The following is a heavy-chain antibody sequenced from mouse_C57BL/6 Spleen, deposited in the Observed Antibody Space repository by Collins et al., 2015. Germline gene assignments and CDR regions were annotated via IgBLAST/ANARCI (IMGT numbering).Heavy chain of an antibody. D-gene: IGHD1-1*01. Sequence: QVQLQQPGAELVKPGASVKMSCKASGYTFTSYWITWVKQRPGQGLEWIGDIYPGSGSADYNEKFKSKATLTVDTSSSTAYMQPSSLTSEDSAVYYCARWGYYYGSSSPFDYWGQGTTLTVSS. V-gene: IGHV1-55*01. CDR1: GYTFTSYW. CDR2: IYPGSGSA. CDR3: ARWGYYYGSSSPFDY. J-gene: IGHJ2*01.